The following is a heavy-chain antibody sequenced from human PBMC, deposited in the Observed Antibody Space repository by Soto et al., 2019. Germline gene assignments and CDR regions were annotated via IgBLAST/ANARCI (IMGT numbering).Heavy chain of an antibody. J-gene: IGHJ3*02. CDR3: ARAGIVATIDI. D-gene: IGHD5-12*01. CDR1: GFTFSSYE. CDR2: ISSSGSTI. V-gene: IGHV3-48*03. Sequence: GGSLRLSCAASGFTFSSYEMNWVRQAPGKGLEWVAYISSSGSTIYYADSVKGRFTISRDNAKNSLYLQMNSVRAEDTAVYYCARAGIVATIDIWGQGTMVTVSS.